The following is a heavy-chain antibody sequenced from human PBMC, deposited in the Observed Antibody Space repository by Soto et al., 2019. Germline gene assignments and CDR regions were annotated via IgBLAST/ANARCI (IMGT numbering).Heavy chain of an antibody. Sequence: SETLSLTCTVSGGSISSYYWSWIRQPPGKGLEWIGYIYYSGSTNYNPSLKSRVTISVDTSKNQFSLKLSSVTAADTAVYYCARDGMAVAGDYYFDYWGQGTLVTVSS. J-gene: IGHJ4*02. D-gene: IGHD6-19*01. V-gene: IGHV4-59*01. CDR3: ARDGMAVAGDYYFDY. CDR2: IYYSGST. CDR1: GGSISSYY.